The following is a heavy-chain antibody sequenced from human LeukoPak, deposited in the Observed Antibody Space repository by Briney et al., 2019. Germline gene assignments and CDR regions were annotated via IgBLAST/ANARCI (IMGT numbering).Heavy chain of an antibody. CDR3: AKDRRARAAAPFDY. J-gene: IGHJ4*02. V-gene: IGHV3-23*01. CDR1: GFTFSNAW. Sequence: GGSLRLSCAASGFTFSNAWMSWVRQAPGKGLEWVSAISGSGGSTYYADSVKGRFTISRDNSKNTLYLQMNSLRAEDTAVYYCAKDRRARAAAPFDYWGQGTLVTVSS. D-gene: IGHD6-13*01. CDR2: ISGSGGST.